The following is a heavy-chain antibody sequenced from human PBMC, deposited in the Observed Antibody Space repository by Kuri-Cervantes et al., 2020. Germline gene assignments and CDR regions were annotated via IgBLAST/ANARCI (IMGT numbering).Heavy chain of an antibody. J-gene: IGHJ6*02. V-gene: IGHV3-48*04. D-gene: IGHD3-3*02. CDR3: ARELARNYYYGMDV. Sequence: GGSLRLSCAASGFTFSSYSMNWVRQAPGKGLEWVSYISSSSSTIYYADSVKGRFTISRDNAKNSLYLQMNSLRAEDTAVYYCARELARNYYYGMDVWGQGTTVTVSS. CDR1: GFTFSSYS. CDR2: ISSSSSTI.